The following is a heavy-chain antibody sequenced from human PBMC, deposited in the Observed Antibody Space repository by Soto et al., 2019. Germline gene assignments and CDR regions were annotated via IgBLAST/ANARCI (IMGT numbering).Heavy chain of an antibody. Sequence: QVQLVQSGAEVKKPGASVKVSCKASGYTFNFYGITWVRQAPGQGLEWMGWISCFNGNTNYAADLQGRVTMTTDTPTSTAYMELRGLRSDDTAVYYCARIGVSSGHESPDFDSWGQGTLVTVSS. V-gene: IGHV1-18*01. J-gene: IGHJ4*02. CDR3: ARIGVSSGHESPDFDS. CDR2: ISCFNGNT. CDR1: GYTFNFYG. D-gene: IGHD3-16*01.